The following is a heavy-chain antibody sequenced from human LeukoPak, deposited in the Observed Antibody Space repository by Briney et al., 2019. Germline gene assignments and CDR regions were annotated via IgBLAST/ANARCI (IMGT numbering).Heavy chain of an antibody. V-gene: IGHV1-69*06. CDR3: ARERSSPNIYYYYYMDV. J-gene: IGHJ6*03. Sequence: KISCKGSGGTFSSYAISWVRQAPGQGLEWMGGIIPIFGTANYAQKFQGRVTITADKSTGTAYMELSSLRSEDTAVYYCARERSSPNIYYYYYMDVWGKGTTVTVSS. CDR1: GGTFSSYA. D-gene: IGHD6-13*01. CDR2: IIPIFGTA.